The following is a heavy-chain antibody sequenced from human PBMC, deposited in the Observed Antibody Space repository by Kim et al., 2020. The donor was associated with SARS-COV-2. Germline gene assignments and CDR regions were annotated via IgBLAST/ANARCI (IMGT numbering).Heavy chain of an antibody. CDR2: IYYSGST. CDR1: GGSISSYY. CDR3: ARQLIYCSSTSCYDNYYYYGMDV. V-gene: IGHV4-59*08. J-gene: IGHJ6*02. D-gene: IGHD2-2*01. Sequence: SETLSLTCTVSGGSISSYYWSWIRQPPGKGLEWIGYIYYSGSTNYNPSLKSRVTISVDTSKNQFSLKLSSVTAADTAMYYCARQLIYCSSTSCYDNYYYYGMDVWGQGTTGTVSS.